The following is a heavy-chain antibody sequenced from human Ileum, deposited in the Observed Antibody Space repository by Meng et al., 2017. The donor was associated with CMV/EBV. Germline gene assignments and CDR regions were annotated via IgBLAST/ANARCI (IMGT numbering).Heavy chain of an antibody. D-gene: IGHD2-21*01. CDR3: ATRPAQLILKFYGLDV. Sequence: GGSLRLSCAASGFNFMSYEMNWVRQAPGKGLEWVAYISSSGSTIYYADSVKGRFTISRDNAKNSLFLQMNSLRAEDTGVYYCATRPAQLILKFYGLDVWGQGTTVTGAS. V-gene: IGHV3-48*03. CDR2: ISSSGSTI. J-gene: IGHJ6*02. CDR1: GFNFMSYE.